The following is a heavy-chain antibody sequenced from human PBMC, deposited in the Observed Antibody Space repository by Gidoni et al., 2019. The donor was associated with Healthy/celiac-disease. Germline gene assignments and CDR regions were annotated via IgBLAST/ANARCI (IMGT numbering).Heavy chain of an antibody. V-gene: IGHV1-2*06. CDR1: GYTFTGYY. CDR3: ASSCSGGSCYAPRYYYYGMDV. CDR2: INPNSGGT. D-gene: IGHD2-15*01. J-gene: IGHJ6*02. Sequence: VQLVQSGAEVKTPGASVTVSCQASGYTFTGYYLHWVRQAPGQGLEWMGRINPNSGGTNYAQKFQGRVTMTRDTSISTAYMELSRLRSDDTAVYYCASSCSGGSCYAPRYYYYGMDVWGQGTTVTVSS.